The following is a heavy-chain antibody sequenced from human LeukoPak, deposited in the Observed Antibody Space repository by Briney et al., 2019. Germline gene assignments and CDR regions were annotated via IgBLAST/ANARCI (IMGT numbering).Heavy chain of an antibody. CDR1: GFTFDDYA. D-gene: IGHD3-10*01. J-gene: IGHJ3*02. CDR3: AKDKGFDYGSGGDAFDI. V-gene: IGHV3-9*01. Sequence: GGSLRLSCAASGFTFDDYAMHWVRQAPGKGLEWVSGISWNSGSIGYADSVKGRFTFSRDNAKNSLYLQMNSLRAEDTALYYCAKDKGFDYGSGGDAFDIWGQGTMVTVSS. CDR2: ISWNSGSI.